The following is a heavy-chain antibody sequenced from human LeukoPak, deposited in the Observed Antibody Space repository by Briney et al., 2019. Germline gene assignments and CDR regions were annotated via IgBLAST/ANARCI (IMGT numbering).Heavy chain of an antibody. CDR1: QLTFSRYV. D-gene: IGHD4-17*01. V-gene: IGHV3-23*01. Sequence: GGSVRLSCASSQLTFSRYVIAWVRQAPGQGLEWVSTISASGGTTYYADSVQGRFTISRDNSKNTLYLQMNSLRAEDTAVYYCATLYGDYNWYFDLWGRGTLVTVSS. CDR3: ATLYGDYNWYFDL. CDR2: ISASGGTT. J-gene: IGHJ2*01.